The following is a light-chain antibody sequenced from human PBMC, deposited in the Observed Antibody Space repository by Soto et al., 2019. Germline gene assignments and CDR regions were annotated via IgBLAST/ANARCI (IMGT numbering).Light chain of an antibody. CDR3: SSYTSSSTIL. Sequence: QSVLTQPASVSGSLGQSITISCTGTSSDVGGYNYVSWYQQHPGKDPKVVIFEVTKRPSGVSSRFSGSKSGNTASLTVSGLQAEDEGYYYCSSYTSSSTILFGGGTKLTVL. V-gene: IGLV2-14*01. CDR1: SSDVGGYNY. J-gene: IGLJ2*01. CDR2: EVT.